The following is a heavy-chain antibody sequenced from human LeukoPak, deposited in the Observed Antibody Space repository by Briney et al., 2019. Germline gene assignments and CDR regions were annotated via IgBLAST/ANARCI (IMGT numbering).Heavy chain of an antibody. V-gene: IGHV3-43*02. Sequence: PGRSLRLSCAASGFTFSSYGMHWVRQAPGKGLEWVSLISGDGGSTYYADSVKGRFTISRDNSKNSLYLQMNSLRTEDTALYYCAKDIGLYLRSLGYYYYGMDVWGQGTTVTVSS. CDR1: GFTFSSYG. J-gene: IGHJ6*02. D-gene: IGHD4-17*01. CDR3: AKDIGLYLRSLGYYYYGMDV. CDR2: ISGDGGST.